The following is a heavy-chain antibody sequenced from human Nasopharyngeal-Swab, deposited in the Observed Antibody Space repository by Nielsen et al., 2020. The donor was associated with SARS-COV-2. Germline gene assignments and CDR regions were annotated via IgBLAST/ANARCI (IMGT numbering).Heavy chain of an antibody. CDR2: IGGSTGNT. V-gene: IGHV3-23*01. Sequence: GGSLRLSCAASGFTFSSYTMNWVRQAPGKGLEWVSTIGGSTGNTYYAASVKGRFTISRDNSKSTLHLQMNSLSAEDTAVYYCAKRYADTYGYPANFFDYWGPGTLVTVSS. CDR1: GFTFSSYT. D-gene: IGHD5-18*01. J-gene: IGHJ4*02. CDR3: AKRYADTYGYPANFFDY.